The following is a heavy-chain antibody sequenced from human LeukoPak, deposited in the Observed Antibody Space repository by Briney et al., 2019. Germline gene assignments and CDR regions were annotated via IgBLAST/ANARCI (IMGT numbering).Heavy chain of an antibody. Sequence: PGGSLRLSCAASGFTVSDNYMSWVRQAPRKWLEWVSTVYSGGLTYYADPVKGRFTIYRDNSKNTLYLQMSSLRAEDTAVYYCVRDRWPGLGDFWGQGTTVTVSS. CDR1: GFTVSDNY. CDR3: VRDRWPGLGDF. J-gene: IGHJ6*02. V-gene: IGHV3-66*01. CDR2: VYSGGLT. D-gene: IGHD6-19*01.